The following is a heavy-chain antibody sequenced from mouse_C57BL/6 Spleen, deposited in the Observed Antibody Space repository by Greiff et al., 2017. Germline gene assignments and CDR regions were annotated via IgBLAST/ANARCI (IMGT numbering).Heavy chain of an antibody. D-gene: IGHD2-4*01. CDR3: AIYYDYASFAD. CDR2: LYPGIGCT. Sequence: VQLQPPWAELVKPGASVTMSCKASGYTFTSYWITWVKQRPGPGLEWIGDLYPGIGCTNYNEKFKSKATLTVDTSSSTAYMQLSSLTSEDSAVYYCAIYYDYASFADWGQGTLVTVSA. J-gene: IGHJ3*01. CDR1: GYTFTSYW. V-gene: IGHV1-55*01.